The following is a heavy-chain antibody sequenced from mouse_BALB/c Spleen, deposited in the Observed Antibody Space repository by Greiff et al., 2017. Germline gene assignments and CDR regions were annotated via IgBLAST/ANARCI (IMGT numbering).Heavy chain of an antibody. CDR2: ISSGGSYT. CDR3: TRDNLDY. CDR1: GFTFSSYT. J-gene: IGHJ2*01. V-gene: IGHV5-6-4*01. Sequence: EVKVVESGGGLVKPGGSLKLSCAASGFTFSSYTMSWVRQTPEKRLEWVATISSGGSYTYYPDSVKGRFTISRDNAKNTLYLQMSSLKSEDTAMYYCTRDNLDYWGQGTTLTVSS.